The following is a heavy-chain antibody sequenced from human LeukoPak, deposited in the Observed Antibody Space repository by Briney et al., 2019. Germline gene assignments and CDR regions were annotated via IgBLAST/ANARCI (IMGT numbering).Heavy chain of an antibody. CDR2: IIPILGIA. V-gene: IGHV1-69*04. CDR3: ARENQDYDFWSGPQLFDP. J-gene: IGHJ5*02. CDR1: GGTFSSYA. D-gene: IGHD3-3*01. Sequence: SVKVSCKASGGTFSSYAISWVRQAPGQGLVWMGRIIPILGIANYAQKFQGRVTITADKSTSTAYMELSSLRSEDTAVYYCARENQDYDFWSGPQLFDPWGQGTLVTVSS.